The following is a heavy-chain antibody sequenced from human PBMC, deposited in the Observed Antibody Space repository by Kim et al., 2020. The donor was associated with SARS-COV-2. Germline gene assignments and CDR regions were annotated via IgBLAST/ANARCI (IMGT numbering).Heavy chain of an antibody. J-gene: IGHJ6*02. Sequence: GGSLRLSCAASGFTFSSYGMHWVRQAPGKGLEWVAVISYDGSNKYYADSVKGRFTISRDNSKNTLYLQMNSLRAEDTAVYYCARDPIGFGESAELALGMDVWGQGTTVTVSS. CDR1: GFTFSSYG. CDR3: ARDPIGFGESAELALGMDV. CDR2: ISYDGSNK. D-gene: IGHD3-10*01. V-gene: IGHV3-33*05.